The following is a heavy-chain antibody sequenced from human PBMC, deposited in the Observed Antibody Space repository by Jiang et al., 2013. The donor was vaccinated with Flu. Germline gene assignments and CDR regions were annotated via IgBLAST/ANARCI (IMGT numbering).Heavy chain of an antibody. D-gene: IGHD5-18*01. V-gene: IGHV2-70*11. CDR1: GFSLSTSGMC. J-gene: IGHJ6*02. Sequence: KPTQTLTLTCTFSGFSLSTSGMCVSWIRQPPGKALEWLARIDWDDDKYYSTSLKTRLTISKDTSKNQVVLTMTNMDPVDTATYYCARIESGSGYSYGVGGGMDVWGQGTTVTVSS. CDR2: IDWDDDK. CDR3: ARIESGSGYSYGVGGGMDV.